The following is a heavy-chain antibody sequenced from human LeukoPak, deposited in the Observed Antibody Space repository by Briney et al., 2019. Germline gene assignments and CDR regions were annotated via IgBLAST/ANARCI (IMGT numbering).Heavy chain of an antibody. Sequence: GASVKVSCKASGYTFTSYYMHWVRQAPGQGLEWMGIINPSGGSTSYAQKFQGRVTMTRDTSTSTVYMELSSLRSEDTAVYYCARDHTAGRYYYDSSGYYSYDAFDIGGQGTMVTVSS. CDR1: GYTFTSYY. D-gene: IGHD3-22*01. CDR2: INPSGGST. V-gene: IGHV1-46*01. J-gene: IGHJ3*02. CDR3: ARDHTAGRYYYDSSGYYSYDAFDI.